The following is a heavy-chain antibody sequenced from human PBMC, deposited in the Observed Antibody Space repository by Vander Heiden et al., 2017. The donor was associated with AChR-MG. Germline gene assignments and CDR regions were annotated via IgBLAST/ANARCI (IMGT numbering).Heavy chain of an antibody. J-gene: IGHJ6*03. CDR3: AKGLPQKYYYYMDV. V-gene: IGHV3-23*01. CDR2: ISGSGGST. D-gene: IGHD5-12*01. Sequence: EVQLLESAGGLVQPGGSLRLSCAASGFTFSSYAMSWVRQAPGKGLEWVSAISGSGGSTYDADSVKGRFTISRDNSKNTLYLKMNSLRAEDTAVYYCAKGLPQKYYYYMDVWGKGTTVTVSS. CDR1: GFTFSSYA.